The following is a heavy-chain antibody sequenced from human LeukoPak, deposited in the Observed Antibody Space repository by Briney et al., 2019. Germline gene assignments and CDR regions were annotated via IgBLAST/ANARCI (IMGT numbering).Heavy chain of an antibody. CDR2: IKEDGSAR. CDR3: AIAAGWEQAY. Sequence: PGGSLRLSCAASGFTFSSYWLSWVRQAPGKGLEWVANIKEDGSARHYVDSVKGRFTIPRDNAKKSLYLQMSSLRAEDTAVYYCAIAAGWEQAYWGQGTLVTVSS. CDR1: GFTFSSYW. D-gene: IGHD1-26*01. V-gene: IGHV3-7*01. J-gene: IGHJ4*02.